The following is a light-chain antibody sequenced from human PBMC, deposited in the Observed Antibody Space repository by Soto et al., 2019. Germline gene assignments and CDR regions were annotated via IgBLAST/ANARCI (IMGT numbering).Light chain of an antibody. J-gene: IGLJ1*01. CDR2: ENY. V-gene: IGLV1-51*02. CDR1: SSDIGRNY. CDR3: GKWDSSLTTFV. Sequence: QSVLTQPPSVSAAPGQKVTISCSGSSSDIGRNYVAWYKHLPRTAAKILLYENYNRPSGIPDRLSGSKTGTSATLGITGLQNGDEDDYYCGKWDSSLTTFVFGAGTKLTVL.